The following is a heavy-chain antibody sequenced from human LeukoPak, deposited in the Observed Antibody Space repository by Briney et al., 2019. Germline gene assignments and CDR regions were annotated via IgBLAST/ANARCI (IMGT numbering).Heavy chain of an antibody. J-gene: IGHJ4*02. D-gene: IGHD2-15*01. CDR3: ATGGGGYFDH. Sequence: ASVKLPCKASGYTSTDYYIHWVRQPPGQGLEWMGWINPNSGGTNYAQKFQGRVTMTRDTSISTAYMELSSLRSDDTAVCYCATGGGGYFDHWGQGTLVTVSS. CDR2: INPNSGGT. V-gene: IGHV1-2*02. CDR1: GYTSTDYY.